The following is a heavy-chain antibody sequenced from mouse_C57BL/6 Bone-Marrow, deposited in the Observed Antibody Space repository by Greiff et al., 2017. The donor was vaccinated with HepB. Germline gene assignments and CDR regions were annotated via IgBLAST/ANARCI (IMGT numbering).Heavy chain of an antibody. D-gene: IGHD3-2*02. CDR3: ARQLSLYYFDY. CDR2: IYPGDGDT. J-gene: IGHJ2*01. V-gene: IGHV1-82*01. Sequence: VKLQQSGPELVKPGASVKISCKASGYAFSSSWMNWVKQRPGKGLEWIGRIYPGDGDTNYNGKFKGKATLTADKSSSTAYMQLSSLTSEDSAVYFCARQLSLYYFDYWGQGTTLTVSS. CDR1: GYAFSSSW.